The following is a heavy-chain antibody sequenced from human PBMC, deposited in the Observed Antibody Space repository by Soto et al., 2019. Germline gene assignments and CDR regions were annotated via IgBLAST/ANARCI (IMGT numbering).Heavy chain of an antibody. D-gene: IGHD4-17*01. V-gene: IGHV4-34*01. J-gene: IGHJ6*02. CDR1: GGSFSGYY. CDR2: INHSGST. CDR3: ARSQDGAPQYYYYGMDV. Sequence: SETLSLTCAVYGGSFSGYYWSWIRQPPGKGLEWIGEINHSGSTNYNPSLKSRVTISVDTSKNQFSLKLSSVTAADTAVYYCARSQDGAPQYYYYGMDVWGQGTTVTVSS.